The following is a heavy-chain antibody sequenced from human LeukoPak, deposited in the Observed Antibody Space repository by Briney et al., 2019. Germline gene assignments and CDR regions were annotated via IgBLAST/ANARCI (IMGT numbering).Heavy chain of an antibody. D-gene: IGHD5-24*01. J-gene: IGHJ4*02. V-gene: IGHV3-30*02. CDR1: GIPFSASG. CDR2: ILSDGSNK. CDR3: GRDKGKTSIDN. Sequence: GGSLRLSCAASGIPFSASGMHWVRQSPGKGLEWVTFILSDGSNKYYSESVKGRFTISRDNSKNMVYLQMDSLRREDTAVYYCGRDKGKTSIDNWGRGTQITVSS.